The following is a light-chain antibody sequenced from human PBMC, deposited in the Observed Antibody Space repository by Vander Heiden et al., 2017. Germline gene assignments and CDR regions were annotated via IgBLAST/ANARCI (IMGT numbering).Light chain of an antibody. V-gene: IGLV3-21*02. CDR2: EDS. J-gene: IGLJ3*02. CDR1: HLGSTS. Sequence: SYVLTQPPSLSVAPGQPARITCGGNHLGSTSVPGSQQEPGHAPVLVVDEDSDRPSGIQERCSGSNSGNTATLTISRVEAGDEADYYCQVWDSSSDHWVFGGGTKLTVL. CDR3: QVWDSSSDHWV.